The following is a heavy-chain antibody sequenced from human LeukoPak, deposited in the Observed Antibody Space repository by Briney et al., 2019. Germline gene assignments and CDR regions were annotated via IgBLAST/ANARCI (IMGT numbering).Heavy chain of an antibody. J-gene: IGHJ3*02. CDR3: ARDRFTVTPGGDAFDI. Sequence: SQTLSLTCTVSGGSIGGGGYYWSWIRQPPGKGLEWIGYIYHSGSTYYNPSLKSRVTISVDRSKNQFSLKLSSVTAADTAVYYCARDRFTVTPGGDAFDIWGQGTMVTVSS. CDR1: GGSIGGGGYY. CDR2: IYHSGST. D-gene: IGHD4-17*01. V-gene: IGHV4-30-2*01.